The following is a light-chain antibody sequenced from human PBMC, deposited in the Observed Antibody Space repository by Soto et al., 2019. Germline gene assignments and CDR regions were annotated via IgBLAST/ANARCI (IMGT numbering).Light chain of an antibody. CDR1: QSIGNW. CDR2: DAS. J-gene: IGKJ2*01. Sequence: DIPMTQSPSTLSASVGDRVTITCRTSQSIGNWLAWYQQKPGKAPKLLIYDASSLQSGVPSRFSGSGSGTEFSLTISSLQPDDFATYYCQQYYSFSPYTFGQGTKVDIK. V-gene: IGKV1-5*01. CDR3: QQYYSFSPYT.